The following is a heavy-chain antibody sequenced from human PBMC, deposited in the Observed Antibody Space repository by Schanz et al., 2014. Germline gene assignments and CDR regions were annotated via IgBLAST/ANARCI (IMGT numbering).Heavy chain of an antibody. CDR2: INLSGGST. CDR3: ATLDYADSVS. Sequence: QVHLVQSGAEVKKPGASVKVSCKASGYNITSNDVTWVRQATGQGLEWMGIINLSGGSTNNAQKFQGRLTMTRDTSTSTVYMELNSLNSDDTAVYYCATLDYADSVSWGQGTLVTVSS. J-gene: IGHJ5*02. V-gene: IGHV1-46*01. D-gene: IGHD4-17*01. CDR1: GYNITSND.